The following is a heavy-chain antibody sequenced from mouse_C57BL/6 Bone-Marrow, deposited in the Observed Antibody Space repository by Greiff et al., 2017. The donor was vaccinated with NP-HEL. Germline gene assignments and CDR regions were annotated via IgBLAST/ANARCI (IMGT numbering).Heavy chain of an antibody. Sequence: VQLQQPGAELVKPGASVKLSCKASGYTFTSYWMHWVKQRPGQGLEWIGMIHPNSGSTNYNEKFKSKATLTVDKSSSTAYMQLSSLTSEDSAVYYCSIYYGYGYFDDWGQGTTLTVSS. D-gene: IGHD2-2*01. V-gene: IGHV1-64*01. CDR2: IHPNSGST. J-gene: IGHJ2*01. CDR1: GYTFTSYW. CDR3: SIYYGYGYFDD.